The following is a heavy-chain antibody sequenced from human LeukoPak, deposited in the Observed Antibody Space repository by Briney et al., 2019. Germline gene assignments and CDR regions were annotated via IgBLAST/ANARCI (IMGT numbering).Heavy chain of an antibody. Sequence: QPGGSLRLSCAAAGFTFSNYAMNWVRQAPGKGLEWVSYVSRDGATRSYADSATGRFTISRDNDKNSVYLQMNSLRDEDTAVYYCAQDLYTTIQGFDSWGQGTLVTISS. CDR2: VSRDGATR. V-gene: IGHV3-48*02. CDR1: GFTFSNYA. J-gene: IGHJ4*02. CDR3: AQDLYTTIQGFDS. D-gene: IGHD3-3*01.